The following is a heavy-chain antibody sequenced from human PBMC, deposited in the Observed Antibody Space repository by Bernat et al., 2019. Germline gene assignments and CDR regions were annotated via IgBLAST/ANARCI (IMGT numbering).Heavy chain of an antibody. CDR2: ISGSGVST. Sequence: EVQLLESGGGLVQPGGSLRLSCAASGFTFSSYPMSWVRQAPGKGLEWVSAISGSGVSTYYADSVKGRFTISRANSKNTLYLQMNSLRAEDTAIYYCAKGEGITMVRGVTTSFDYWGQGTLVTVSS. CDR3: AKGEGITMVRGVTTSFDY. V-gene: IGHV3-23*01. CDR1: GFTFSSYP. D-gene: IGHD3-10*01. J-gene: IGHJ4*02.